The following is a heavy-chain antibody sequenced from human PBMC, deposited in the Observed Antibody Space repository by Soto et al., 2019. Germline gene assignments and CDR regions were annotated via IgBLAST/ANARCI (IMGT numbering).Heavy chain of an antibody. Sequence: PSETLSVTCAVSGGSISSSNWWSWGRRPPGKGLEWIGEIYHSGSTNYNPSLKSRVTISVDKSKNQFSLKLSSVTAADTAVYYCAANYYDSSGPQRSWGQGSLVTVS. CDR1: GGSISSSNW. CDR3: AANYYDSSGPQRS. D-gene: IGHD3-22*01. J-gene: IGHJ5*02. V-gene: IGHV4-4*02. CDR2: IYHSGST.